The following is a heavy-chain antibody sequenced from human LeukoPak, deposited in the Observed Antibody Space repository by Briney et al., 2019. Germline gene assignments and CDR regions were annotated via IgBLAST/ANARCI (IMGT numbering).Heavy chain of an antibody. Sequence: GGSLRLSCAASGFTFSSYGMHWVRQAPGKGLEWVAAIWYDGSNKYYADSVKGRFTISRDNSKNTLYLQMNSLRAEDTAVYYCARTGEQQLVPGGGNWFDPWGQGTLVTVSS. V-gene: IGHV3-33*01. J-gene: IGHJ5*02. CDR2: IWYDGSNK. CDR3: ARTGEQQLVPGGGNWFDP. D-gene: IGHD6-13*01. CDR1: GFTFSSYG.